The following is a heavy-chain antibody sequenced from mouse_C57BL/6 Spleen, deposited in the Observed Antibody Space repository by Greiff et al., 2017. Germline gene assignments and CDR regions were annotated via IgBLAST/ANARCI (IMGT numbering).Heavy chain of an antibody. Sequence: QVHVKQPGAELVKPGASVKLSCKASGYTFTSYWMHWVKQRPGQGLEWIGMIHPNSGSTNYNEKFKSKATLTVDKSSSTAYMQLSSLTSEDSAVYYCARSDYGYFDVWGTGTTVTVSS. CDR2: IHPNSGST. J-gene: IGHJ1*03. CDR3: ARSDYGYFDV. V-gene: IGHV1-64*01. CDR1: GYTFTSYW.